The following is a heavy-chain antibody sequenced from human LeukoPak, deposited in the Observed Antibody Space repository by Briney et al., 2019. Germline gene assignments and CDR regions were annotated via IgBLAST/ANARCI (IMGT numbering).Heavy chain of an antibody. D-gene: IGHD3-22*01. J-gene: IGHJ5*02. CDR3: GRAGVYSASSGYGPDR. Sequence: GGSLRLSCAASGFTFSSYAMSWVRQAPGKGLEWVSVIHSGGETYYTDSVKGRFTISRDNSKNTLYLQMNSLRAEDTAVYYCGRAGVYSASSGYGPDRWGQGTLVTVSS. CDR2: IHSGGET. CDR1: GFTFSSYA. V-gene: IGHV3-23*01.